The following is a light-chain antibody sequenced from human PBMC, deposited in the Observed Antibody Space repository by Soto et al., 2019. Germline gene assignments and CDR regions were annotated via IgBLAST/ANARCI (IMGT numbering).Light chain of an antibody. CDR3: SSYTSSSTLV. CDR1: SSDVGGYNY. Sequence: SALTQPASVSGSPGQSITISCTGTSSDVGGYNYVCWYQQHPGKAPKLMIYDVSNRPSGVSNRFSGSKSGNTASLTISGLQAEDEADYYCSSYTSSSTLVFGGGTKLTVL. CDR2: DVS. V-gene: IGLV2-14*01. J-gene: IGLJ2*01.